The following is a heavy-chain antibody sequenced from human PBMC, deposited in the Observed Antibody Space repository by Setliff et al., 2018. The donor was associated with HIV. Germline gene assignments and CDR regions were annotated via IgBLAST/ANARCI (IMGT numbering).Heavy chain of an antibody. J-gene: IGHJ5*02. V-gene: IGHV4-4*08. CDR2: IYTSRST. CDR1: GGSISSYY. Sequence: PSETLSLTCTVSGGSISSYYWSWIRQPPGKGLEWIGYIYTSRSTNYNPSLKSRVTISVDTSKNQFSLKLSSVTAADTAVYYCARETVSLRGDWFDPWGQGTLVTVSS. CDR3: ARETVSLRGDWFDP. D-gene: IGHD4-17*01.